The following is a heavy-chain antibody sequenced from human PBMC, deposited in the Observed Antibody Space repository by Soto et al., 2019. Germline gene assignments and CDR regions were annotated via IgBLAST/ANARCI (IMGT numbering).Heavy chain of an antibody. CDR1: GFTFSSYA. V-gene: IGHV3-23*01. J-gene: IGHJ3*02. D-gene: IGHD3-22*01. CDR3: AKDMDYGDSGYYSSGAFDI. Sequence: LRLSCAASGFTFSSYAMSWVRQAPGKGLEWVSAISGSGGSTYYADSVKGRFTISRDNSKNTLYLQMNSLRAEDTAVYYCAKDMDYGDSGYYSSGAFDIWGQGTMVTVSS. CDR2: ISGSGGST.